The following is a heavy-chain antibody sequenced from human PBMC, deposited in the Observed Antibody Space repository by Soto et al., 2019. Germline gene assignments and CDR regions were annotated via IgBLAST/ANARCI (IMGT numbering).Heavy chain of an antibody. V-gene: IGHV5-51*01. D-gene: IGHD6-13*01. CDR2: IYPGDSDT. J-gene: IGHJ6*02. CDR3: ARLRYSSSWQYYYYGMDV. Sequence: SLKISCKGSGYSFTSYWIGWVRQIPGKGLEWMGIIYPGDSDTRYSPSFQGQVTISADKSISTAYLQWSSLKASDTAMYYCARLRYSSSWQYYYYGMDVWGQGTTVTVSS. CDR1: GYSFTSYW.